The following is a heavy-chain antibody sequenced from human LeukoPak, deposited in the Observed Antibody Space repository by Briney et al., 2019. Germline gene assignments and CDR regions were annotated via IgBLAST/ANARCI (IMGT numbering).Heavy chain of an antibody. CDR1: GGSISSWY. CDR3: ARHDSGYDYPLDY. Sequence: SETLSLTCTVSGGSISSWYWNWIRQPPGKGLEWIGYIYSSGTTNYNPSLKSRVTISVDASKNQFSLKLSSMIAADTAVYYCARHDSGYDYPLDYWGQGILVTVSS. CDR2: IYSSGTT. J-gene: IGHJ4*02. D-gene: IGHD5-12*01. V-gene: IGHV4-59*08.